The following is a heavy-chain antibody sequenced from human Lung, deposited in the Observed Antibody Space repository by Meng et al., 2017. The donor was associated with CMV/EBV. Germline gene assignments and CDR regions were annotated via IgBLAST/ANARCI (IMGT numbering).Heavy chain of an antibody. J-gene: IGHJ4*02. CDR2: IIPILGIA. CDR1: GGTFSSYA. V-gene: IGHV1-69*10. CDR3: ARVLGRYCSSTSCLWGYYFDY. Sequence: SVKVSCKASGGTFSSYAISWVRQAPGQGLEWMGGIIPILGIANYAQKFQGRVTITADKSTSTAYMELSSLRSEDTAVYYCARVLGRYCSSTSCLWGYYFDYWGQGTXVTVYS. D-gene: IGHD2-2*01.